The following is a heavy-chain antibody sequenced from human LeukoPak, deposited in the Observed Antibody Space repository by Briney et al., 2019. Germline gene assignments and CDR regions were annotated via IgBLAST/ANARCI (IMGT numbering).Heavy chain of an antibody. CDR1: GGSISSYY. CDR2: VYYSGST. J-gene: IGHJ6*03. Sequence: SETLSLTCTVSGGSISSYYWSWIRQPPGKGLEWIGYVYYSGSTNYNPSLKSRVTISVDTSKNQFSLNLSSVTAADTAVYYCARTHYYYYMDVWGKGTTVTVSS. V-gene: IGHV4-59*01. CDR3: ARTHYYYYMDV.